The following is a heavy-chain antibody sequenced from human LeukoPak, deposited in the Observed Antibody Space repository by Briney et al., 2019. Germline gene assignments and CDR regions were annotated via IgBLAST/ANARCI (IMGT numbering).Heavy chain of an antibody. D-gene: IGHD4-17*01. CDR1: GGSFSGYY. V-gene: IGHV4-34*01. Sequence: KPSETLSLTCAVYGGSFSGYYWSWIRQPPGKGLEWIGEINHSGSTNYNPSLKSRVTISVDTSKNQFSLKLSSVTAADTAVYYCARGYDGDVFYYYYYMDVWGKGTTVTVSS. CDR3: ARGYDGDVFYYYYYMDV. CDR2: INHSGST. J-gene: IGHJ6*03.